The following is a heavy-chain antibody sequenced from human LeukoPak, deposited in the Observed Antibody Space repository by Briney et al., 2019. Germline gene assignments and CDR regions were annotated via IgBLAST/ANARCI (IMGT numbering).Heavy chain of an antibody. D-gene: IGHD5-18*01. CDR2: INGNGAST. J-gene: IGHJ4*03. CDR3: ARDQGYSYYYLDY. V-gene: IGHV3-23*01. CDR1: GSTFNTHA. Sequence: PGGSLRLSCAASGSTFNTHAMSWVRQAPGKGLEWVSGINGNGASTYYSDSVKGRFTISRDNSKNTLYLQMRSLRAEDTAVYYCARDQGYSYYYLDYWGHGALVTVSS.